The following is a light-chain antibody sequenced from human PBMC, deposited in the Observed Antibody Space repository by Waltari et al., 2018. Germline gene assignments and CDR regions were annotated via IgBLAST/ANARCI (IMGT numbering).Light chain of an antibody. CDR2: DAS. CDR3: QHYDNLLSWT. J-gene: IGKJ1*01. Sequence: DIQLTQSPSSLSASVGDRVTITCQASQDISHYLNWYQQKPGKAPKLLIQDASKETEVPSRFSGSGSGTDFTFTISSLQPEDIATYYCQHYDNLLSWTFGQGTKVEVK. V-gene: IGKV1-33*01. CDR1: QDISHY.